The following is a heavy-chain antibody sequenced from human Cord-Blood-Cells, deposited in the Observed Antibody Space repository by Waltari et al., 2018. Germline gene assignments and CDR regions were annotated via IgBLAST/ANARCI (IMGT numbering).Heavy chain of an antibody. Sequence: EVQLVESGGGLIQPGGSLRLSCAASGFTVSSNYMSWVRKAPGKGLEWVSVIYSGGSTYYADSVKGRFTISRDNSKNTLYLQMNSLRAEDTAVYYCARTLTYYYGSGSYYNDYWGQGTLVTVSS. CDR1: GFTVSSNY. J-gene: IGHJ4*02. V-gene: IGHV3-53*01. D-gene: IGHD3-10*01. CDR3: ARTLTYYYGSGSYYNDY. CDR2: IYSGGST.